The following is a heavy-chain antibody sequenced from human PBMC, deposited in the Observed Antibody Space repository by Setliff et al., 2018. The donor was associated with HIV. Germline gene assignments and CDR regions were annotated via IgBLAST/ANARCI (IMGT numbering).Heavy chain of an antibody. Sequence: ASVKVSCKASGYTFTSYYMHWVRQAPGQGLEWMGVINPGGGSTTYAQRFQGRVTMTRDTSTSTVYMELSSLRSQDTAMYYCARGWGGQDSYYYGMDVWGQGTTVTVSS. CDR3: ARGWGGQDSYYYGMDV. D-gene: IGHD3-16*01. CDR2: INPGGGST. J-gene: IGHJ6*02. V-gene: IGHV1-46*01. CDR1: GYTFTSYY.